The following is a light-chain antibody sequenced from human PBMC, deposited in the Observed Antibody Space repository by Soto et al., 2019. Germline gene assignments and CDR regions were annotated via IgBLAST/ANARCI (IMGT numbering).Light chain of an antibody. Sequence: EIVLTQSPGTLSLSPGERATLSCRASQSVASSFIAWFQQKPGQPPRLLIYTASSRAPGIPDRFTASGSGTDFTLTIRRLEPEDFAVYYCPKYGPSPLTFGGGTKVEI. V-gene: IGKV3-20*01. J-gene: IGKJ4*01. CDR2: TAS. CDR3: PKYGPSPLT. CDR1: QSVASSF.